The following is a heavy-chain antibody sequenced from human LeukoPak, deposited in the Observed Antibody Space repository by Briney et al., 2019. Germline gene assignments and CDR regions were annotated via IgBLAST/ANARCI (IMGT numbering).Heavy chain of an antibody. Sequence: SETLSLTCTVSGASVSSNSYHWSWIRQHPGKGLEWIGYIYYSGSTYYNPSLKSRVTISVDTSKNQFSLKLSSVTAADTAVYYCAREGAYCGGDCYLNYFDYWGQGTLVTVSS. CDR1: GASVSSNSYH. CDR2: IYYSGST. CDR3: AREGAYCGGDCYLNYFDY. V-gene: IGHV4-31*03. D-gene: IGHD2-21*02. J-gene: IGHJ4*02.